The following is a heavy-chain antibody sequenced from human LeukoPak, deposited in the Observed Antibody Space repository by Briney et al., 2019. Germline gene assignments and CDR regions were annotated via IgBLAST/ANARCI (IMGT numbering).Heavy chain of an antibody. V-gene: IGHV3-74*01. Sequence: GGSLRLSCSASGFTFSNYWMFWVRQAPGKGLLWVSQTDRDGKTTGYADSVKGRFTISRDNAKNTLYLQMNSLRAEDTAVYYCATESSAWSAFDIWGQGTMVTVSA. CDR1: GFTFSNYW. CDR3: ATESSAWSAFDI. J-gene: IGHJ3*02. D-gene: IGHD6-19*01. CDR2: TDRDGKTT.